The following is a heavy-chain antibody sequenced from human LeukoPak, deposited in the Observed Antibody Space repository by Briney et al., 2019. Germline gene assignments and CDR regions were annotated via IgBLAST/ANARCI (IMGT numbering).Heavy chain of an antibody. V-gene: IGHV4-39*01. J-gene: IGHJ4*02. D-gene: IGHD3-22*01. CDR3: ARGRDSRGYQFKGFDY. Sequence: TSETLSLTCTVSGGSISSSSYYWGWIRQPPGKGLEWIGSIYYSGSTYYNPSLKSRVTISVDTSKNQFSLTLSSVTAADTAVYYCARGRDSRGYQFKGFDYWGQGTLVAVSS. CDR1: GGSISSSSYY. CDR2: IYYSGST.